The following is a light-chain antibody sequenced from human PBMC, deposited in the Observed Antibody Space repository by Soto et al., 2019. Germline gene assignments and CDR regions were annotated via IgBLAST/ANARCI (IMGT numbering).Light chain of an antibody. CDR2: GAS. CDR1: QSVSSSY. CDR3: QQYGSSPPYT. Sequence: EIVLTQSPGTLSLSPGERATLSCRASQSVSSSYLAWYQQKPGQAPRLLIYGASNRATGIPDRFSGSGSGTDFTLTISRLEPEHFAVYYCQQYGSSPPYTFGLGTKLEIK. J-gene: IGKJ2*01. V-gene: IGKV3-20*01.